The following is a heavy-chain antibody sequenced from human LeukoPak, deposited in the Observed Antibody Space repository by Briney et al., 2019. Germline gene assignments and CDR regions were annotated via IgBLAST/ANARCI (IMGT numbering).Heavy chain of an antibody. Sequence: ASVKVSCKASGYTFTSYYMHWVRQAPGQGLEWMGIINPSGGSTSYAQKFQGRVTMTRDTSISTAYMELSRLRSDDAAVYYCARVLSSGYDLFYWGQGTLVTVSS. CDR3: ARVLSSGYDLFY. D-gene: IGHD5-12*01. V-gene: IGHV1-46*01. CDR2: INPSGGST. J-gene: IGHJ4*02. CDR1: GYTFTSYY.